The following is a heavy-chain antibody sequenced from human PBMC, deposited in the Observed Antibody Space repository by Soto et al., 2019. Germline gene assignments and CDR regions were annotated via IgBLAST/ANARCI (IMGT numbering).Heavy chain of an antibody. J-gene: IGHJ4*02. CDR3: ARYRTRYLYYFDY. D-gene: IGHD3-9*01. Sequence: QVQLVESGGGVVQPGRSLRLSCAASGFTFSSYGMHWVRQAPGKGLEWVAVIWYDGSNKYYADSVKGRFTISRDNSKNTLYLQMNSLRAEDTAVYYCARYRTRYLYYFDYWGQGTLVTVSS. CDR2: IWYDGSNK. CDR1: GFTFSSYG. V-gene: IGHV3-33*01.